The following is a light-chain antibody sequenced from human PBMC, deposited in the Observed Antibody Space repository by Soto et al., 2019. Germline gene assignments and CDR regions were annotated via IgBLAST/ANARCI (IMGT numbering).Light chain of an antibody. Sequence: QSALTQPPSASGTPGQRVTISCSGSSYNIGSNTVNWYQHLPGTAPKLLIYSNNQRPSGVPDRFSGSKSGTSASLAISGLQSEDEADYYCAAWDDSLDVYVFGTWTKVTVL. CDR3: AAWDDSLDVYV. CDR2: SNN. J-gene: IGLJ1*01. V-gene: IGLV1-44*01. CDR1: SYNIGSNT.